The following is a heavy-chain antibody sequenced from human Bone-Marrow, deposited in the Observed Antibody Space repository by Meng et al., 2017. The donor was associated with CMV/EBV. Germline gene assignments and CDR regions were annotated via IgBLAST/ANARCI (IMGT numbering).Heavy chain of an antibody. CDR2: IRYDGSNK. CDR3: ARAPYYDFWSGYYCGFDY. D-gene: IGHD3-3*01. J-gene: IGHJ4*02. Sequence: GGSLRLACAASGFTFSSYGMHWVRQAPGKGLEWVAFIRYDGSNKYYADSVKGRFTISRDNAKNSLYLQMNSLRAEDTAVYYCARAPYYDFWSGYYCGFDYWGQGTLVTVSS. V-gene: IGHV3-30*02. CDR1: GFTFSSYG.